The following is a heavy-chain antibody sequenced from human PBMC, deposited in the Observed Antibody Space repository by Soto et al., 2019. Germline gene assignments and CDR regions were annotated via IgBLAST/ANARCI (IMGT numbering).Heavy chain of an antibody. D-gene: IGHD3-10*01. J-gene: IGHJ4*02. CDR2: ISSSSSTI. Sequence: EVQLVESGGGLVQPGGSLRLSCAASGFTFSSYSMNWVRQAPGKGLEWVSYISSSSSTIYYADSVKGRFTISRDNAKNSLYLQMNSLRAEDTAVYYCARVPPEGGDYGSGRDYWGQGTLVTVSS. CDR1: GFTFSSYS. V-gene: IGHV3-48*01. CDR3: ARVPPEGGDYGSGRDY.